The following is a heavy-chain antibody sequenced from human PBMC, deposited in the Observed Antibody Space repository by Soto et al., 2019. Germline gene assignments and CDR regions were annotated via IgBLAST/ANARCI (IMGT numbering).Heavy chain of an antibody. CDR2: INAGNGNT. D-gene: IGHD1-26*01. Sequence: ASVKVSCKASGYTFTSYAMHWVRQAPGQRLEWMGWINAGNGNTKYSQKFQGRVTITRDTSASTAYMEMSSLRSEDTAVYYCARSDSGSLDYFGYWGQGTLVTVSS. CDR1: GYTFTSYA. V-gene: IGHV1-3*01. J-gene: IGHJ4*02. CDR3: ARSDSGSLDYFGY.